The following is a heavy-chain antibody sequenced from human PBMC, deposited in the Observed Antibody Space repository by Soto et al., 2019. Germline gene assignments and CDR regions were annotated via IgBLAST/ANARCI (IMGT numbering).Heavy chain of an antibody. Sequence: ASVKVSCKVSGYTLTELSMHWVRQAPGKGLEWMGGFDPEDGETIYAQKFQGRVTMTEDTSTDTAYMELSSLRSEDTAVYYCATDTCISTSFYGGYYYYYGMDVWGQGTTVPVSS. J-gene: IGHJ6*02. CDR1: GYTLTELS. V-gene: IGHV1-24*01. CDR3: ATDTCISTSFYGGYYYYYGMDV. D-gene: IGHD2-2*01. CDR2: FDPEDGET.